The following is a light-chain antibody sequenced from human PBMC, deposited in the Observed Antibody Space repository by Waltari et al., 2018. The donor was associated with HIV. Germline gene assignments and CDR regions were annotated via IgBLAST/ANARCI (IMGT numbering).Light chain of an antibody. J-gene: IGLJ2*01. CDR3: CTYVGSSTHVL. Sequence: QSALAQPASVSGSPGQSITISCTGASSDFVSWYQQYPGKALNVMLYEVNKRPSGVSSRFAGSKSGNTASLTISGLQAEDEADYYCCTYVGSSTHVLFGGGTKLTVL. CDR1: SSDFV. V-gene: IGLV2-23*02. CDR2: EVN.